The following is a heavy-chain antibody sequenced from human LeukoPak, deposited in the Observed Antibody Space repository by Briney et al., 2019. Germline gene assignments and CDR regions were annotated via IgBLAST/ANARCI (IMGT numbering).Heavy chain of an antibody. J-gene: IGHJ5*02. CDR2: IYYSGST. Sequence: SETLSLTCTVSGGSISSSSYYWGWIRQPPGKGLEWIGSIYYSGSTYYNPSLKSRVTISVDTSKNQFSLKLSSVTAADTAVYYCARGSVYTMVWGVRGHWFDPWGQGTLVTVSS. V-gene: IGHV4-39*07. CDR1: GGSISSSSYY. D-gene: IGHD3-10*01. CDR3: ARGSVYTMVWGVRGHWFDP.